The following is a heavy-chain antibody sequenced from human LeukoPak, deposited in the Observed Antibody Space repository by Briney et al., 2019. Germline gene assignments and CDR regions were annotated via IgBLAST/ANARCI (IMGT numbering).Heavy chain of an antibody. V-gene: IGHV3-23*01. Sequence: GGSLRLSCAASGFTFSSYAMHWVRQAPGKGLEWLSGISPRGGGTYYADSVKGRFTISRDDSTSTLSLQMNSLRVEDTAVYYCARDLAWGAFDYWSQGTLVTVSS. D-gene: IGHD7-27*01. J-gene: IGHJ4*02. CDR3: ARDLAWGAFDY. CDR2: ISPRGGGT. CDR1: GFTFSSYA.